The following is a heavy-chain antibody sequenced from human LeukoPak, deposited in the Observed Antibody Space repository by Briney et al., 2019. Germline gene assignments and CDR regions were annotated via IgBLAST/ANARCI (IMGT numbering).Heavy chain of an antibody. CDR3: ARGGGLGYYYYYMDV. Sequence: SETLSLTCTVSGGSISSYYWSWIRQPPGKGLEWIGYIYYSGSTNYNPSLKSRVTISVDTSKNQFSLKLSSVTAADTAVYYCARGGGLGYYYYYMDVWGKGTTVTVSS. D-gene: IGHD3/OR15-3a*01. CDR2: IYYSGST. CDR1: GGSISSYY. J-gene: IGHJ6*03. V-gene: IGHV4-59*01.